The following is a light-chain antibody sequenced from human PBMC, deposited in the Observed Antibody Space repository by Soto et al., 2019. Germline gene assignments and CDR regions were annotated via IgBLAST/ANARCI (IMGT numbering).Light chain of an antibody. V-gene: IGLV6-57*04. Sequence: NFMLTQPHSVSESPGRKVTISCTRNSGNIANNFVQWYQLRPGSAPSTVIFEDTRRPSGVPGRFSGSIDSSSNSASLTISGLRAEDEADYYCQSYDINDHEVFGGGTKLTVL. CDR1: SGNIANNF. CDR3: QSYDINDHEV. J-gene: IGLJ3*02. CDR2: EDT.